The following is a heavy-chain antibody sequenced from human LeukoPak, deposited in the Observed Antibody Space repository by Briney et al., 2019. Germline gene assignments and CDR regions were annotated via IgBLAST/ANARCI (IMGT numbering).Heavy chain of an antibody. D-gene: IGHD2/OR15-2a*01. CDR2: INPSGGST. CDR1: GYTFTRYY. CDR3: ARQNSIHFDY. J-gene: IGHJ4*02. V-gene: IGHV1-46*01. Sequence: GASVKVSCKASGYTFTRYYMHWVRQAPGQGLEWLGIINPSGGSTSYAQKFQGRVTLTRDTSTSTVYMELSSLGSEDTAVYYCARQNSIHFDYWGQGTLVTVSS.